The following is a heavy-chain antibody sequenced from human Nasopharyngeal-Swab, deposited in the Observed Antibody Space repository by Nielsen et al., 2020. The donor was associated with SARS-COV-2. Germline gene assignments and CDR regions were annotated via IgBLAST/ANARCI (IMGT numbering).Heavy chain of an antibody. CDR2: IYYSRST. Sequence: SDTLPLTCTVSGGPISSYYWSWIRQPPGKGLEWIGYIYYSRSTNYNPPLKSRVTIPLDTSKNQYSLKLSSVTAADTAVYYCARRRAVVVPAAIQGPYYYYMDVWGKGTTVTVSS. CDR1: GGPISSYY. V-gene: IGHV4-59*08. D-gene: IGHD2-2*02. CDR3: ARRRAVVVPAAIQGPYYYYMDV. J-gene: IGHJ6*03.